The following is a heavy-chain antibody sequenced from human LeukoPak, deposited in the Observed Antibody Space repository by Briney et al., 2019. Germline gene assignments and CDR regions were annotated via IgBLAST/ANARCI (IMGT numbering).Heavy chain of an antibody. CDR3: ARDGAASITIFGVVIKGFFGL. Sequence: GGSLRLSCAASGFTFDTYTMHWVRQAPGKGLEWVAVVSHDGNYKYYADSVKGRFTISRDNSRHTLYLQMNSLRAEDTAVYYCARDGAASITIFGVVIKGFFGLWGRGTLVTVSS. V-gene: IGHV3-30-3*01. J-gene: IGHJ2*01. D-gene: IGHD3-3*01. CDR1: GFTFDTYT. CDR2: VSHDGNYK.